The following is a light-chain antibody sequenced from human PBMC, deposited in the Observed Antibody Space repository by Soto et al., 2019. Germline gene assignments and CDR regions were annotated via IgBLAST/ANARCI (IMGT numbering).Light chain of an antibody. J-gene: IGKJ5*01. V-gene: IGKV1-5*01. CDR3: QQYQSYSPIT. CDR1: QGIRTV. Sequence: DIQMTMSPSTLSASVGDRVTITCRAGQGIRTVFAWYQQKPGKAPKLLIYDASTIQSGVPSRFSGSVSATAFTIPTSSMQPDDFATYYCQQYQSYSPITFGQVTRLEIK. CDR2: DAS.